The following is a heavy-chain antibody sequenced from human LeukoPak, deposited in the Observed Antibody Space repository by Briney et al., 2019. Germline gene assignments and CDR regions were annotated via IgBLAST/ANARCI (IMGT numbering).Heavy chain of an antibody. Sequence: SETLSLTCTVSGGSVSGYYWSWIRQLPGKGLEWIGYIFYTGTTLYSPSLKTRVTMSVDTSENQFSLKLSSVTAADTAVYYCARHDVVPVIRRGFDFWGQGTLVTVSS. CDR1: GGSVSGYY. J-gene: IGHJ4*02. CDR2: IFYTGTT. V-gene: IGHV4-59*08. D-gene: IGHD2-21*02. CDR3: ARHDVVPVIRRGFDF.